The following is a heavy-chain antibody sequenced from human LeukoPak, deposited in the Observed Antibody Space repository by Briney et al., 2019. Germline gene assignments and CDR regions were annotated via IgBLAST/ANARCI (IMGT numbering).Heavy chain of an antibody. CDR3: ARGFPNTAMVRDYYYYGMDV. V-gene: IGHV4-59*01. J-gene: IGHJ6*02. D-gene: IGHD5-18*01. Sequence: SETPSLTCTVSGGSISSYYWSWNRQPPGKGLEWIGYIYYSGSTNYNPALKSRITISVDTSKNQFSLKLSSVTAADTAVYFCARGFPNTAMVRDYYYYGMDVWGQGTTVTVSS. CDR1: GGSISSYY. CDR2: IYYSGST.